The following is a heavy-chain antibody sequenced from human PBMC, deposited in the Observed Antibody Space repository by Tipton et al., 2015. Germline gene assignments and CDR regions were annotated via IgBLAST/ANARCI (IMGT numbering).Heavy chain of an antibody. V-gene: IGHV4-38-2*01. CDR1: GYSISSGRF. D-gene: IGHD3-22*01. CDR2: LSPGGVT. CDR3: ARASIIQGYYHDSSRYYLFNS. J-gene: IGHJ1*01. Sequence: TLSLTCAISGYSISSGRFWGWFRQPPGKGLEWLATLSPGGVTYYSPSLQSRVTISLDPSNNQFSLKLSSVIAADTAVYYCARASIIQGYYHDSSRYYLFNSWGQGTLVTVSS.